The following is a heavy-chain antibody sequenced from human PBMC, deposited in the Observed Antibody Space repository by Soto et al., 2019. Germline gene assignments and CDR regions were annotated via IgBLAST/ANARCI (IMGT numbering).Heavy chain of an antibody. J-gene: IGHJ4*02. CDR3: ARQAKIGDRSQFYFDS. CDR1: GFPFSDHA. Sequence: LRLSCAASGFPFSDHAMHWVRQTPGKGLEWVSAITGRGDSTYYADSVKGRFTISRDNSQDTLYLQMDSLRPDDTAVYYCARQAKIGDRSQFYFDSWGQGTLVTV. CDR2: ITGRGDST. V-gene: IGHV3-23*01. D-gene: IGHD3-16*01.